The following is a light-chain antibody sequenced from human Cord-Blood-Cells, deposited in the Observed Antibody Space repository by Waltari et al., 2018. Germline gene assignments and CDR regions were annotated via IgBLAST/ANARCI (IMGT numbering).Light chain of an antibody. J-gene: IGLJ1*01. CDR3: QSYESSLSGYV. V-gene: IGLV1-40*01. CDR1: SSQIGTRYD. Sequence: QSVLPQPPSVSGAPRQTGTLSCTGYSSQIGTRYDVHTYQQLPGTAPKLLIYDNSNRPAGVPDRFSGSKSGTAASLAITGLRAEDEADYYCQSYESSLSGYVFGTGTKVTVL. CDR2: DNS.